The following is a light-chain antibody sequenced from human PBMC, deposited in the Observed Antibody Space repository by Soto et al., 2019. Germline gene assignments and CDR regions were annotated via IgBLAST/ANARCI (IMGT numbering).Light chain of an antibody. CDR1: HSVTSK. CDR3: QHYDNWPPMYI. V-gene: IGKV3D-15*01. Sequence: EIVMTQSPATLSVSPGDRATLSCRASHSVTSKLAWYQQKPGQAPRLLIYDASTRATGIPARFSGSGSGTEFPLTISSLLSEDVAVYYSQHYDNWPPMYIFGQGTKLEI. CDR2: DAS. J-gene: IGKJ2*01.